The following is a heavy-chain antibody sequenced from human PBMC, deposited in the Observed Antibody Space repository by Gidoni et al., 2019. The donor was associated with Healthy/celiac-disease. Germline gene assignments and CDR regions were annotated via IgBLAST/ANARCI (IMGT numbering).Heavy chain of an antibody. CDR3: ARDLSTMIVVVITYDYYYGMDV. D-gene: IGHD3-22*01. CDR2: ISAYNGNT. Sequence: QVQLVQSGAEVKKPGDSVKVSCKASGYTFTSYGISWVRQAPGQGLEWMGWISAYNGNTNYAQKLQGRVTMTTDTSTSTAYMELRSLRSDDTAVYYCARDLSTMIVVVITYDYYYGMDVWGQGTTVTVSS. J-gene: IGHJ6*02. V-gene: IGHV1-18*04. CDR1: GYTFTSYG.